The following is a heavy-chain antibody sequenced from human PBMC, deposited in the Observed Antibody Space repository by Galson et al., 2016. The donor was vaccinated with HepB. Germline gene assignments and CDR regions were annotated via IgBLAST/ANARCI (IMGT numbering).Heavy chain of an antibody. CDR3: AGAPILGGATHYYYHGLDV. Sequence: SVKVSCKASGGPFSTYAFNWVRQAPGQGLEWMGGIIPMFGTANYTQSFQGRVTFTADESTSTAYMELSSLRSDDTAVFYCAGAPILGGATHYYYHGLDVWSQGTTVTVSS. V-gene: IGHV1-69*13. CDR2: IIPMFGTA. CDR1: GGPFSTYA. J-gene: IGHJ6*02. D-gene: IGHD1-26*01.